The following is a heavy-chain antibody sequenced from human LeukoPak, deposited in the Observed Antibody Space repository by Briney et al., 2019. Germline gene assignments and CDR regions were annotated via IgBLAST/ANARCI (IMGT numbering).Heavy chain of an antibody. CDR3: ARDHDYGDYFFDY. J-gene: IGHJ4*02. D-gene: IGHD4-17*01. CDR1: GFTFSSYA. V-gene: IGHV3-66*01. CDR2: IYRGGTA. Sequence: GGSLRLSCAASGFTFSSYAMSWVRQAPGKGLEWVSVIYRGGTANYADSVKGRFTISRDNSKNTLYLQMNSLRAEDTAVYYCARDHDYGDYFFDYWGQGTLVTVSS.